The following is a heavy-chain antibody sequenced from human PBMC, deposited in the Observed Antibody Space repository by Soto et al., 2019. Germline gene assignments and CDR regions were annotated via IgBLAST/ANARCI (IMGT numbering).Heavy chain of an antibody. CDR2: IYSTGST. D-gene: IGHD3-3*01. CDR3: AGLLAIYRMSVDYYGMDV. CDR1: GGSISSYY. J-gene: IGHJ6*02. Sequence: SETLSLTCTVSGGSISSYYWSWIRQPAGKGLEWIGRIYSTGSTNYNPSLKSRVTMSVDTSKNQFSLKLSSVTAADTALYYCAGLLAIYRMSVDYYGMDVWGQGTTVTVSS. V-gene: IGHV4-4*07.